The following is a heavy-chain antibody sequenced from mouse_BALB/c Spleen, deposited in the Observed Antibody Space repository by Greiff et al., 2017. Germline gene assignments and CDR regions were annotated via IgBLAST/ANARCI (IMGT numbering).Heavy chain of an antibody. CDR1: GYTFTDYN. Sequence: SGPELVKPGASVKISCKASGYTFTDYNMHWVKQSHGKSLEWIGYIYPYNGGTGYNQKFKSKATLTVDNSSSTAYMELRSLTSEDSAVYYCAREGWDYFDYWGQGTTLTVAS. D-gene: IGHD3-3*01. J-gene: IGHJ2*01. V-gene: IGHV1S29*02. CDR3: AREGWDYFDY. CDR2: IYPYNGGT.